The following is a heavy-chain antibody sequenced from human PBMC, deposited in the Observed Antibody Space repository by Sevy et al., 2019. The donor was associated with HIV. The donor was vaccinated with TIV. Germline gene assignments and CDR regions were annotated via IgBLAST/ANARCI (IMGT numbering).Heavy chain of an antibody. V-gene: IGHV4-34*01. CDR3: ARGSYYYDSSGYYLLSFDY. D-gene: IGHD3-22*01. CDR1: GGSFSGYY. Sequence: SETLSLTCAVYGGSFSGYYWSWIRQPPGKGLEWIGEINHSGSTNYNPSLKSRVTISLDTSKNQFSLKLSSVTAADTAVYYGARGSYYYDSSGYYLLSFDYWGQGTLVTVSS. J-gene: IGHJ4*02. CDR2: INHSGST.